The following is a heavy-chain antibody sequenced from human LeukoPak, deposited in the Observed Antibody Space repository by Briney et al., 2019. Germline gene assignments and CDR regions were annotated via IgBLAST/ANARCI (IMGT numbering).Heavy chain of an antibody. Sequence: PGRSLRLSCAASGSTFSSYGMHWVRPAPGKGLEWVAVISYDGSNKYYADSVKGRFTISRDNSKNTLYLQMNSLRAEDTAVYYCAKGYGLCSSTSCYTLDAFDIWGQGTMVTVSS. CDR2: ISYDGSNK. CDR3: AKGYGLCSSTSCYTLDAFDI. V-gene: IGHV3-30*18. D-gene: IGHD2-2*02. J-gene: IGHJ3*02. CDR1: GSTFSSYG.